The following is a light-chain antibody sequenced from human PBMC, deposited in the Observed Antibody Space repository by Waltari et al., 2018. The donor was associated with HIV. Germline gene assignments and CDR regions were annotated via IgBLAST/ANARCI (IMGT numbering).Light chain of an antibody. CDR2: GNS. CDR1: SSNIGAGSD. J-gene: IGLJ3*02. Sequence: QSVLTQPPSVSGAPGQRVTISCTGSSSNIGAGSDVHWYPQLPGTAPKLLIYGNSNRPSGVPDRFAGSESGTSASLAITGLQAEDEADYYCQSYDSSLSGWVFGGGTKLTVL. V-gene: IGLV1-40*01. CDR3: QSYDSSLSGWV.